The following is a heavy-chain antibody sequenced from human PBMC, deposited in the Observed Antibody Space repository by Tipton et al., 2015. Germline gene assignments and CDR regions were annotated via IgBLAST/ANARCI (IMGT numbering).Heavy chain of an antibody. V-gene: IGHV4-4*02. CDR2: IYHSGST. CDR1: GGSISSSNW. J-gene: IGHJ4*02. D-gene: IGHD2-21*02. CDR3: ASPSLPHDRGDYYFQS. Sequence: TLSLTCAVSGGSISSSNWCSWVRQPPGKGLEWIGEIYHSGSTNYNPSLKSRITISVDKSKNQFSPKLSSVTAADTAVYYCASPSLPHDRGDYYFQSWGQGSLVTVSS.